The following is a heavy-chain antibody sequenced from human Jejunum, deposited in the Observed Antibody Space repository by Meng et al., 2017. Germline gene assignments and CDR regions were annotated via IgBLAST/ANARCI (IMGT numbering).Heavy chain of an antibody. V-gene: IGHV4-34*01. Sequence: QGQLQQLGAGLLKPSETLSLTCAVYGGSFSGYYWTWIRQPPGKGLEWIGEINHNGSPYYNPSLNNRVTMSVDTSKNQLSLKLSSVTAADTAVYYCAIGGPGPRLLNWGQGTLVTVSS. CDR3: AIGGPGPRLLN. CDR1: GGSFSGYY. CDR2: INHNGSP. D-gene: IGHD1-14*01. J-gene: IGHJ4*02.